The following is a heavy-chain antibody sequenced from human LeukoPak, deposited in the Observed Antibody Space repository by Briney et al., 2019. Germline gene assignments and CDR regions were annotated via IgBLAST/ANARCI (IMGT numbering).Heavy chain of an antibody. CDR2: INQDGSEK. CDR1: GFPFSTFW. Sequence: GGSLRLSCAVSGFPFSTFWMSWVRQAPGKGLEWVANINQDGSEKYYVDSVRGRFAISRDNAKNSLYLQMNSLRAEDTAVYYCARDRRGYGSGGFDYWGQGTLVTVSS. J-gene: IGHJ4*02. D-gene: IGHD3-10*01. CDR3: ARDRRGYGSGGFDY. V-gene: IGHV3-7*01.